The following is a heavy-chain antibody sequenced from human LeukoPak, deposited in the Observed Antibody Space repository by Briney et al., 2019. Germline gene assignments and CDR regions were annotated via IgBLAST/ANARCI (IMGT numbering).Heavy chain of an antibody. D-gene: IGHD1-26*01. CDR2: ISGSGDST. CDR1: GFTFCSYA. Sequence: PGGSLRLSCAASGFTFCSYAMSWVRQATGKGLEWVSSISGSGDSTYYADSVKGRYPISRHNSKTTLYLQMNSLRAEDTAVYYCAKADGSYYSSVAFDIWGQGTMVTVSS. J-gene: IGHJ3*02. V-gene: IGHV3-23*01. CDR3: AKADGSYYSSVAFDI.